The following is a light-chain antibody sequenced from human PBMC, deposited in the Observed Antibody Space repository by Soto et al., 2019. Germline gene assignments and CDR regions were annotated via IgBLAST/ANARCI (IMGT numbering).Light chain of an antibody. J-gene: IGLJ2*01. CDR1: SGHSTYA. CDR2: VYSDGSH. Sequence: QPVLTQSPSASASLGASVTFTCTLTSGHSTYAIAWHQQQPDTGPRYMMKVYSDGSHQTGDGLPDPVSGSSSGGERYITISRLQSEDEADYYCQTWGTGIVVFGGGTKLTVL. CDR3: QTWGTGIVV. V-gene: IGLV4-69*01.